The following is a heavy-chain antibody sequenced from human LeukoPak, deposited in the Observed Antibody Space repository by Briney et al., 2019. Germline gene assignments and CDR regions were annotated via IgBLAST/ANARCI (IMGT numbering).Heavy chain of an antibody. Sequence: GGSLRLSCAASGFTFSRYEMNWVRQAPGKGLEWLSYISSSGSTMYYADSAKGRITISRDNSNNMLYLQMNSLRAEDTAVYYCAKAPTMVRGRMDVWGQGTTVTVSS. V-gene: IGHV3-48*03. CDR2: ISSSGSTM. CDR3: AKAPTMVRGRMDV. D-gene: IGHD3-10*01. J-gene: IGHJ6*02. CDR1: GFTFSRYE.